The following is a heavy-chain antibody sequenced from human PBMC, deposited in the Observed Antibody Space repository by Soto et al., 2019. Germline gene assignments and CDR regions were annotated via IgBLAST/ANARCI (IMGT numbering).Heavy chain of an antibody. Sequence: ESGGGLVQPGRSLRLSCAASGFTFDDYAMHWVRQPPGKGLEWVSGITWNSGSKEYADSVKGRFTISRDNRKNSLYLQMNSLRGEDTALYYCTTTYPNDDSRVVAYWGEGTLVTVSS. CDR1: GFTFDDYA. D-gene: IGHD1-1*01. J-gene: IGHJ4*02. CDR3: TTTYPNDDSRVVAY. V-gene: IGHV3-9*01. CDR2: ITWNSGSK.